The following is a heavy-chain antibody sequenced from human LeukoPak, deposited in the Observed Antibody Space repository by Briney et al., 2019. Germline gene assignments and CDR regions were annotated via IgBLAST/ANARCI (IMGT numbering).Heavy chain of an antibody. CDR1: GFTFNNFW. CDR2: TKGDGSST. J-gene: IGHJ4*02. Sequence: GGSLRLSCAASGFTFNNFWMHWVRQAPGKGLEWVSRTKGDGSSTNYADSVEGRFTISRDNAKNTLYVQMNSLRAEDTAVYYCARDFYGMGYWGQGTLVTVSS. CDR3: ARDFYGMGY. V-gene: IGHV3-74*01. D-gene: IGHD4-17*01.